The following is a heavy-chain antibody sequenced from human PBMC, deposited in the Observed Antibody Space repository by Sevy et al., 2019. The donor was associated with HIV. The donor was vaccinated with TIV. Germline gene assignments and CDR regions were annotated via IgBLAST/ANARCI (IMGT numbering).Heavy chain of an antibody. D-gene: IGHD1-1*01. CDR3: ARDGGWYNYAPSDY. V-gene: IGHV3-30*03. J-gene: IGHJ4*02. CDR1: GFSFSSHG. CDR2: ISYDGNKK. Sequence: GGSLRLSCAASGFSFSSHGMHWVRQAPGKGLEWQAVISYDGNKKYCADSVKGRFTISRDNSKNTLYLQMNSLRAEDTAVYYCARDGGWYNYAPSDYWGQGTLVTVSS.